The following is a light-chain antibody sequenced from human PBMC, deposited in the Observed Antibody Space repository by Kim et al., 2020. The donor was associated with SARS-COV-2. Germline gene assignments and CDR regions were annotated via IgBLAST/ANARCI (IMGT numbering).Light chain of an antibody. J-gene: IGLJ2*01. CDR3: GTWDSSLSAGV. CDR1: SSNIGNNY. V-gene: IGLV1-51*01. CDR2: DNI. Sequence: GQKGTISCSGSSSNIGNNYVSWYQQLPGTAPKLLIYDNIKLPSGIPDRFSGSKSGTSATLGITGLQTGDEADYYCGTWDSSLSAGVFGGGTQLTVL.